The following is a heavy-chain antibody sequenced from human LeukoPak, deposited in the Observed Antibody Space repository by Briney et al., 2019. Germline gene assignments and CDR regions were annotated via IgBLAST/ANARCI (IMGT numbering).Heavy chain of an antibody. Sequence: SVKVSCKTSGGTFSSYAISWVRQAPGQGLEWMGGIIPIFGTANYAQKFQGRVTITTDESTSTAYMELSSLRSEDTAVYYRARAELVGAAYDYWGQGTLVTVSS. D-gene: IGHD1-26*01. J-gene: IGHJ4*02. V-gene: IGHV1-69*05. CDR3: ARAELVGAAYDY. CDR2: IIPIFGTA. CDR1: GGTFSSYA.